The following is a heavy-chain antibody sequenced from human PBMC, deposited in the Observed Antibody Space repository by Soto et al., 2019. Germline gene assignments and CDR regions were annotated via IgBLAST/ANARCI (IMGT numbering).Heavy chain of an antibody. V-gene: IGHV3-23*01. CDR2: ISGGGGST. D-gene: IGHD4-17*01. CDR1: GFTFSSYA. J-gene: IGHJ4*02. Sequence: PGGSLRLSCAASGFTFSSYAMGWVHQAPGKGLELVSTISGGGGSTYYADSVKGRFTITRDNSKNTMSVQMNYLRAEDAAVYYCAKSAGEILGDYGRRDFDYWGQGTLVTVSS. CDR3: AKSAGEILGDYGRRDFDY.